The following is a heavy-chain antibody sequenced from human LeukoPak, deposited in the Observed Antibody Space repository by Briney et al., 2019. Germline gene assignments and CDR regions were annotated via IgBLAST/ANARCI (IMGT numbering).Heavy chain of an antibody. CDR3: ATGGPGFLEWLPLDN. V-gene: IGHV3-23*01. Sequence: LVLSFPSSGCTLSRYPVTLVRQAPGKGLEWVSAISNGGGSTNYPDSVKGRFTISRDNPMNTVFLQMNSLRAEDTAVYYCATGGPGFLEWLPLDNWGQGTLATVSS. J-gene: IGHJ4*02. D-gene: IGHD3-3*01. CDR1: GCTLSRYP. CDR2: ISNGGGST.